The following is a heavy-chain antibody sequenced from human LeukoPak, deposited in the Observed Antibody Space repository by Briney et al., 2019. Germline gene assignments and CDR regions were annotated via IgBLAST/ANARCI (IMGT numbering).Heavy chain of an antibody. CDR3: VVGGAGGGYFPN. D-gene: IGHD3-16*01. CDR1: EFSFYSST. CDR2: MKEDGSDE. V-gene: IGHV3-7*01. Sequence: PGGSLRLSCVASEFSFYSSTMSCVRQAAGKGLEWVAKMKEDGSDEKYVDSVKGRFTISRDNAKNSLYLQMDRLRHEDTAVYFCVVGGAGGGYFPNWGQGSLVIVSS. J-gene: IGHJ1*01.